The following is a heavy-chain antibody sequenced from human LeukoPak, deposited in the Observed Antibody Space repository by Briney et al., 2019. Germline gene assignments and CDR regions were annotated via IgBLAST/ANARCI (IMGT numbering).Heavy chain of an antibody. CDR2: IYTSGST. V-gene: IGHV4-61*02. CDR1: GGSISSGSYY. Sequence: KPSQTLSLTCTVSGGSISSGSYYWSWIRQPAGKGLEWIGRIYTSGSTNYNPSLKSRVTMSVDTSKNQFSLKLSSVTAADTAVYYCARDTYYYDSSGYYLLDYWGQGTLVTVSS. CDR3: ARDTYYYDSSGYYLLDY. J-gene: IGHJ4*02. D-gene: IGHD3-22*01.